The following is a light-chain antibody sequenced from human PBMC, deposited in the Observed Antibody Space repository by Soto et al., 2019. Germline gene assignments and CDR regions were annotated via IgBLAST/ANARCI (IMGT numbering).Light chain of an antibody. CDR3: SSYTGSSTLLV. Sequence: QSALTQPASVSGSPRQSITISCTGTSSDVGGYNYVSWYQHHPGKAPKLKIYDVNNRPSGVSNRFSGSKSGNTASLTISGLQAEDEADYYCSSYTGSSTLLVFGGGTKLTVL. CDR2: DVN. V-gene: IGLV2-14*03. CDR1: SSDVGGYNY. J-gene: IGLJ2*01.